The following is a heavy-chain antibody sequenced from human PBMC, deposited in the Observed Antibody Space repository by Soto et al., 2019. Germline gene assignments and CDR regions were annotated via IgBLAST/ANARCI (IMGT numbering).Heavy chain of an antibody. CDR3: GRGSGLHWFDP. D-gene: IGHD3-10*01. Sequence: APARVSCKASGYTFTSYAMHWVRQAPGQRLEWMGWINAGNGNTKYSQKFQGRVTITKDTSASTAYMELSSLRSEDMAVSYCGRGSGLHWFDPRGKRTLVTVSS. CDR2: INAGNGNT. J-gene: IGHJ5*02. V-gene: IGHV1-3*01. CDR1: GYTFTSYA.